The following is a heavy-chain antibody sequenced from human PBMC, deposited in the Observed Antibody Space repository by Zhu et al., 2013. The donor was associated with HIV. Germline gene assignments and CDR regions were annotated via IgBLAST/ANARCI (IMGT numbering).Heavy chain of an antibody. CDR3: ARGPAAAGRRGGWFDP. Sequence: QVQLVQSGAEVKKPGASVKVSCKASGYTFTSYDINWVRQATGQGLEWMGWMNPNSGNTGYAQKFQGRVTMTRNTSISTAYMELSSLRSEDTAVYYCARGPAAAGRRGGWFDPWGQGTLVTVSS. D-gene: IGHD6-13*01. CDR2: MNPNSGNT. V-gene: IGHV1-8*01. CDR1: GYTFTSYD. J-gene: IGHJ5*02.